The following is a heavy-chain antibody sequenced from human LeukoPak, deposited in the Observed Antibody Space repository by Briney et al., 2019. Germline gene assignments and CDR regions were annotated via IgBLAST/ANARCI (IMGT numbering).Heavy chain of an antibody. J-gene: IGHJ4*02. D-gene: IGHD4-17*01. CDR1: GFTLSNYA. Sequence: GGSLRLSCAASGFTLSNYAMSWVRQAPGKGLERVSSISDSGDSTYYADSVKGRFTISRDNSKNTLYLQMNSLRAEDTAVYYCAKGGNDYGDYGEYWGQGTLVTVSS. CDR2: ISDSGDST. CDR3: AKGGNDYGDYGEY. V-gene: IGHV3-23*01.